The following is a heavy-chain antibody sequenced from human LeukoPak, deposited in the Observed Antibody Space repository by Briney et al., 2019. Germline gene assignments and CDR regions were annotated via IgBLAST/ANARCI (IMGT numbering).Heavy chain of an antibody. CDR2: INPNSGGT. J-gene: IGHJ4*02. D-gene: IGHD5-18*01. Sequence: ASVKVSCKASGYTFTGYYMHWVRQAPGQGLQWMGWINPNSGGTNYAQKFQGRVTMTRDTSISTAYMELSRLRSADTAVYYCARVDTPRALYDYWVQGTLVTVSS. CDR3: ARVDTPRALYDY. CDR1: GYTFTGYY. V-gene: IGHV1-2*02.